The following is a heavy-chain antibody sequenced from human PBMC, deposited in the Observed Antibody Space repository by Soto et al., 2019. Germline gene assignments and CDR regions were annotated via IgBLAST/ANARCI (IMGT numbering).Heavy chain of an antibody. CDR2: IWYDGSNK. D-gene: IGHD2-2*01. CDR3: ARGPRALYCSSTSCYGGPGFDY. V-gene: IGHV3-33*01. CDR1: GFTFSSYG. Sequence: SLRLSCAASGFTFSSYGMHWVRQAPGKGLEWVAVIWYDGSNKYYADSVKGRFTISRDNSKNTLYLQMNSLRAEDTAVYYCARGPRALYCSSTSCYGGPGFDYWGQGTLVTVSS. J-gene: IGHJ4*02.